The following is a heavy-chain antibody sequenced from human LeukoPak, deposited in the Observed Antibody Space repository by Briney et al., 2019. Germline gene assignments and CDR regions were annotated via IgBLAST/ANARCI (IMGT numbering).Heavy chain of an antibody. D-gene: IGHD3-10*01. CDR3: ARVLNYYGSGSYYYYYYYMDV. Sequence: GGSLRLSCAASGFTFSSYGMHWVRQAPGKGLEWVAVISYDGSNKYYADSVKGRFTISRDNSKNTLYLQMNSLRAEDTAVYYCARVLNYYGSGSYYYYYYYMDVWGKGTTVTISS. J-gene: IGHJ6*03. CDR1: GFTFSSYG. V-gene: IGHV3-30*03. CDR2: ISYDGSNK.